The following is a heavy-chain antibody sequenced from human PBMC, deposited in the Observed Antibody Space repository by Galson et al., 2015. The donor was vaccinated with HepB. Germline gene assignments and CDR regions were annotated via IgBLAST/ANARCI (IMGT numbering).Heavy chain of an antibody. CDR3: ARQTSLSSWYYARYYYYYYGMDV. CDR2: ISSSGSTI. V-gene: IGHV3-48*03. D-gene: IGHD6-13*01. J-gene: IGHJ6*02. CDR1: GFTFSSYE. Sequence: SLRLSCAASGFTFSSYEMNWVRQAPGKGLEWVSYISSSGSTIYYADSVKGRFTISRDNAKNSLYLQMNSLRAEDTAVYYCARQTSLSSWYYARYYYYYYGMDVWGQGTTVTVSS.